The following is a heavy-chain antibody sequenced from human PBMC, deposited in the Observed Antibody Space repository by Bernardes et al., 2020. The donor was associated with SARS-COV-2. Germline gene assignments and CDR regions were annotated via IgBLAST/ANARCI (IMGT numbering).Heavy chain of an antibody. CDR2: IYYSGST. V-gene: IGHV4-30-4*01. J-gene: IGHJ4*02. Sequence: SETLSLTCTVSGGSISSGDYYWSWIRQPPGKGLEWIGYIYYSGSTYYNPSLKSPVTISVDTSKNQFSLKLSSVTAADTAVYYCAKVSRSGRSVSFDYWGQGTLVTVSS. CDR3: AKVSRSGRSVSFDY. D-gene: IGHD1-26*01. CDR1: GGSISSGDYY.